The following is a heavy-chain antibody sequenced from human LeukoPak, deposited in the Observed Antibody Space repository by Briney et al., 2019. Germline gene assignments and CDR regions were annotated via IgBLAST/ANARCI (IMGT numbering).Heavy chain of an antibody. CDR3: AELGITIIGGV. CDR1: GFTFDDYG. V-gene: IGHV3-20*04. CDR2: INWNGGST. D-gene: IGHD3-10*02. Sequence: GGSLRLSCAASGFTFDDYGMSWVRQAPGKGLEWVSGINWNGGSTGYADSVKGRFTISRDNAKNSLYLQMNSLRAEDTAVYYCAELGITIIGGVWGKGTTVTISS. J-gene: IGHJ6*04.